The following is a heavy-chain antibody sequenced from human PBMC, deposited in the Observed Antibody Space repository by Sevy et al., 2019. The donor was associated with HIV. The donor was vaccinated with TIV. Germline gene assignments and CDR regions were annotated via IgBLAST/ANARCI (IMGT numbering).Heavy chain of an antibody. D-gene: IGHD2-2*01. V-gene: IGHV2-70*13. CDR1: AFSLSTPAMS. CDR2: IDWDDAK. CDR3: ARKHTPEGFDS. J-gene: IGHJ4*02. Sequence: SGPTLVKPTQTVTLTCTFSAFSLSTPAMSVSWIRQPPGRALEWLALIDWDDAKHYSTSLRTRLTISKDTSKNQVVLRMSNMDPVDTATYYCARKHTPEGFDSWGRGTLVTVSS.